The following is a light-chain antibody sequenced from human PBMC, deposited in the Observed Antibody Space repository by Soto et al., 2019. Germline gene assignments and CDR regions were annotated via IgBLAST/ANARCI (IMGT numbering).Light chain of an antibody. CDR3: QQRSNWPPEIT. CDR2: GAS. CDR1: QSVSSSY. Sequence: VMTQTPLSLSVAPGQPASISCKSSQSVSSSYLAWYQQKPGQAPRLLIYGASNRATGIPDRFSGSGSGTDFSLTISSLEPEDFAVYYCQQRSNWPPEITFGQGTRLEIK. J-gene: IGKJ5*01. V-gene: IGKV3D-20*02.